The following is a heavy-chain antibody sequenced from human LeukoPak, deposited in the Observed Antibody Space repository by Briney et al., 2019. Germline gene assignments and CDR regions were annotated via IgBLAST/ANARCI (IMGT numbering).Heavy chain of an antibody. CDR1: GFTFRLYA. D-gene: IGHD3-22*01. CDR2: ISYDGISK. J-gene: IGHJ4*02. CDR3: ARGAYDSSGYQGY. Sequence: GGSLRLSCAASGFTFRLYAMHWVRQAPGKGLEWVAVISYDGISKFYADSVKGRFTISRDNAKNSLYLQMNSLRAEDTAVYYCARGAYDSSGYQGYWGQGTLVTVSS. V-gene: IGHV3-30-3*01.